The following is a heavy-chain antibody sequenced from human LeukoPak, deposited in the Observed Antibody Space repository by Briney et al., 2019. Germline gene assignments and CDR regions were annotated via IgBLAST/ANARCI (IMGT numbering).Heavy chain of an antibody. Sequence: GESLKISCKGSGYSFTSYWIGWVRQMPGKGLEWMGIIYPGDSDTRYSPSFQGQVTISADKSISTAYLQWSSLEASDTAMYYCARHITGTTRYYYYYMDVWGKGTTVTVSS. CDR3: ARHITGTTRYYYYYMDV. CDR2: IYPGDSDT. V-gene: IGHV5-51*01. D-gene: IGHD1-7*01. J-gene: IGHJ6*03. CDR1: GYSFTSYW.